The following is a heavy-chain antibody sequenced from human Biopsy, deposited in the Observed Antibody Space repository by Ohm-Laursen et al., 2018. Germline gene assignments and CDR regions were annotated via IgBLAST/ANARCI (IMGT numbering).Heavy chain of an antibody. J-gene: IGHJ2*01. Sequence: TLSPTCPVSGDSISSYYWSWIRQPPGKGLEWIGYVYYTGSTDYNPSLQSRVTTSVDTSKNHFSLRLRSVTPADTAIYYCARDRGYYSDRTVPGYFDLWGRGTLVTVSS. V-gene: IGHV4-59*01. CDR3: ARDRGYYSDRTVPGYFDL. CDR1: GDSISSYY. CDR2: VYYTGST. D-gene: IGHD3-22*01.